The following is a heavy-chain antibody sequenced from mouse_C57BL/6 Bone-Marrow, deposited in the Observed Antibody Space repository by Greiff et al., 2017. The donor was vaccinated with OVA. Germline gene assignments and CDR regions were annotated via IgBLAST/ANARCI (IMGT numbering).Heavy chain of an antibody. CDR2: ISNGGGST. CDR1: GFTFSDYY. V-gene: IGHV5-12*01. D-gene: IGHD1-1*01. CDR3: ARHQSLYYYGSSYYAMDY. Sequence: EVHLVESGGGLVQPGGSLKLSCAASGFTFSDYYMYWVRQTPEKRLEWVAYISNGGGSTYYPDTVKGRFTISRDNAKNTLYLQMSRLKSEDTAMYYCARHQSLYYYGSSYYAMDYWGQGTSVTVSS. J-gene: IGHJ4*01.